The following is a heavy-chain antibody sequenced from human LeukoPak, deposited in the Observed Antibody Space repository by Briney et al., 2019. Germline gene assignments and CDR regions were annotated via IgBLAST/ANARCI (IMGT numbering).Heavy chain of an antibody. J-gene: IGHJ4*02. CDR1: VYRFTSYL. CDR3: ARHIAAAGTFFDY. D-gene: IGHD6-13*01. V-gene: IGHV5-51*01. Sequence: GRSFKFSCMASVYRFTSYLIGWVGHMPGKGLEWMGIIYPGDSDTRYSPSFQGQVTISADKSISTAYLQWSSLKASDTAMYYCARHIAAAGTFFDYWGQGTLVTVSS. CDR2: IYPGDSDT.